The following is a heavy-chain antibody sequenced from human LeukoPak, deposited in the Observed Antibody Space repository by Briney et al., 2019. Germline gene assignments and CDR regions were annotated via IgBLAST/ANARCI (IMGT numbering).Heavy chain of an antibody. V-gene: IGHV4-38-2*02. CDR3: ARDSLVGVASGDWFDP. D-gene: IGHD1-26*01. CDR1: GGSFSGYY. J-gene: IGHJ5*02. CDR2: IYHSGST. Sequence: KPSETLSLTCAVYGGSFSGYYWGWIRQPPGKGLEWIGSIYHSGSTYYNPSLKSRVTISVDTSKNQFSLKLSSVTAADTAVYYCARDSLVGVASGDWFDPWGQGTLVTVSS.